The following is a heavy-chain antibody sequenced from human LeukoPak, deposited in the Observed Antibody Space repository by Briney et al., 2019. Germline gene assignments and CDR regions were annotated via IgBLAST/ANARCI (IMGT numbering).Heavy chain of an antibody. CDR3: ARTITGTTSPGAFDI. CDR2: INPNSGGT. V-gene: IGHV1-2*02. D-gene: IGHD1-7*01. CDR1: GYTFTGYY. Sequence: GASVNVSCKASGYTFTGYYMHWVRQAPGQGLEWMGWINPNSGGTNYAQKFQGRVTMTRDTSISTAYMELSSLRSEDTAVYYCARTITGTTSPGAFDIWGQGTMVTVSS. J-gene: IGHJ3*02.